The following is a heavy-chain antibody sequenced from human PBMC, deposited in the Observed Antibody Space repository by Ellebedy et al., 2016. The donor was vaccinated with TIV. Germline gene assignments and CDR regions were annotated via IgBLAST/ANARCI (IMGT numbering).Heavy chain of an antibody. Sequence: MPSETLSLTCTVSGGSISPYYWSWIRQPPGKRLEWIGYIYYSGSTNYNPSLKSRVTISVDTSKNQFSLKLSSVTAADTAVYYCARLDDYGDYDMEGDAFDIWGQGAMVTVSS. CDR1: GGSISPYY. D-gene: IGHD4-17*01. V-gene: IGHV4-59*08. CDR3: ARLDDYGDYDMEGDAFDI. J-gene: IGHJ3*02. CDR2: IYYSGST.